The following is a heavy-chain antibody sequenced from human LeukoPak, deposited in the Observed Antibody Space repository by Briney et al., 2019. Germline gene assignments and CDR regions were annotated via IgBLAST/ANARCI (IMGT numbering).Heavy chain of an antibody. D-gene: IGHD2-15*01. CDR1: GGSISSYY. J-gene: IGHJ4*02. Sequence: SETLSLTCTVSGGSISSYYWSWIRQPPGKGLEWIGYIYYSGSTNYNPSLKSRVTISVDTSKNQFSLKLSSVTAADTAVYYCARGRCSGGSCYSVSSRPFDSWGQGTLVTVSS. CDR2: IYYSGST. V-gene: IGHV4-59*01. CDR3: ARGRCSGGSCYSVSSRPFDS.